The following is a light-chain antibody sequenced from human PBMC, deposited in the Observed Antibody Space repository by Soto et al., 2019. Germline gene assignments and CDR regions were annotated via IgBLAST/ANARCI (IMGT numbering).Light chain of an antibody. CDR1: QSISSNY. J-gene: IGKJ2*01. CDR3: QQYDRSPQT. Sequence: DIVLTQSPGTLSLSPGERATLSCRASQSISSNYLAWYQQKPGQAPRLLIHGASRRATGIPDRFSGSGSGTDFTLTITRLEPEDFAVYYCQQYDRSPQTFGQGARLEIK. V-gene: IGKV3-20*01. CDR2: GAS.